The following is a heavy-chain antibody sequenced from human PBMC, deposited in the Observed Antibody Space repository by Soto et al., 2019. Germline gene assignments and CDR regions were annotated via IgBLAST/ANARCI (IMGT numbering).Heavy chain of an antibody. CDR1: GGSISSGGYY. CDR2: IYYSGST. V-gene: IGHV4-31*03. D-gene: IGHD1-26*01. J-gene: IGHJ4*02. CDR3: ARGEWELPFDY. Sequence: QVQLQESGPGLVKPSQTLSLTCTVSGGSISSGGYYWSWIRQHPGKGLEWIGYIYYSGSTYYNPSLKSRVTISVGTSKHQSALKLSSVTAADTAVYYCARGEWELPFDYWGQGTLVTVSS.